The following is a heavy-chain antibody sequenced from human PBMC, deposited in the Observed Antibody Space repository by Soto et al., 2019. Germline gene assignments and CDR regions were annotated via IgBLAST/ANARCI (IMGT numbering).Heavy chain of an antibody. V-gene: IGHV4-34*01. CDR1: GGSFSGYY. CDR2: ITHSGST. D-gene: IGHD2-8*01. CDR3: ARDVMANTRYHWYFDL. Sequence: QVQLQQWGAGLLKPSETLSLTCAVYGGSFSGYYWSWIRQPPGKGLEWIGEITHSGSTNYNPSLKRRVTISVDTSKSQFSLKLSSVTAADTAVYYCARDVMANTRYHWYFDLWGRGTLVTVSS. J-gene: IGHJ2*01.